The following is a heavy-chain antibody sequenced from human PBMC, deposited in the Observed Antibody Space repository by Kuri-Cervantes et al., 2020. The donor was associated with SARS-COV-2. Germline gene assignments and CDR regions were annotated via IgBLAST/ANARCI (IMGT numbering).Heavy chain of an antibody. CDR3: ARDFGFSVLLYWFDP. Sequence: ASVKVSCKASGYTFTGYYMHWVRQAPGQGLEWMGWINPNSGGTNYAQKFQGRVTMTRDTSISTAHMELSRLRSDDTAVYYCARDFGFSVLLYWFDPWGQGTLVTVSS. D-gene: IGHD2-2*01. CDR1: GYTFTGYY. CDR2: INPNSGGT. J-gene: IGHJ5*02. V-gene: IGHV1-2*02.